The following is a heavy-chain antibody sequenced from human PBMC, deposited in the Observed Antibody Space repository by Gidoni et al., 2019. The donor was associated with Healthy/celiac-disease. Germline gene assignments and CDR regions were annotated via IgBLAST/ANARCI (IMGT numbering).Heavy chain of an antibody. D-gene: IGHD3-10*02. V-gene: IGHV1-46*01. Sequence: QVQLVQSGAAVKKPGASVKVSCKASGYTFTSYYMHWVRQAPGQGLEWMGIINPSGGSTSYAQKFQGRVTMTRDTSTSTVYMELSSLRSEDTAVYYCARGNYGGNSLVRGGVEWGQGTLVTVSS. CDR3: ARGNYGGNSLVRGGVE. J-gene: IGHJ4*02. CDR1: GYTFTSYY. CDR2: INPSGGST.